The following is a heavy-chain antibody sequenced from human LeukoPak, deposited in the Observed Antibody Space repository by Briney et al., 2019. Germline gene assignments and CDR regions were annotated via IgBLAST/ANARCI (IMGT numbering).Heavy chain of an antibody. CDR1: NYTFTNYG. CDR3: ARSNSGSYYHFDY. Sequence: ASVKVSCKTSNYTFTNYGITWVRQAPGQGPEWLGWISTYNDNTYYAQKFQGRVTMTTDTSTSTAYMELMSLTSDDTAVYYCARSNSGSYYHFDYWGQGTLVTVSS. CDR2: ISTYNDNT. V-gene: IGHV1-18*01. J-gene: IGHJ4*02. D-gene: IGHD1-26*01.